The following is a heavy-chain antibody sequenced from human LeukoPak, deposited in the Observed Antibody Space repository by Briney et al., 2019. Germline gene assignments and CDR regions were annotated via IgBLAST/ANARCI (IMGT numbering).Heavy chain of an antibody. Sequence: ASVKVSCKVSGYSLTELSMHWVRQAPGKGLEWMGGLDPEDGETIYAQKFQGRVSMTRDMSTSTVYMELSSLRSEDTAVYYCARDRSGSSWYAGNFDYWGQGTLVTVSS. D-gene: IGHD6-13*01. CDR2: LDPEDGET. J-gene: IGHJ4*02. V-gene: IGHV1-24*01. CDR3: ARDRSGSSWYAGNFDY. CDR1: GYSLTELS.